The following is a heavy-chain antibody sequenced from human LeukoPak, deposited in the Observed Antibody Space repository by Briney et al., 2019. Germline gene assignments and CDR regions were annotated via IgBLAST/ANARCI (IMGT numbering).Heavy chain of an antibody. J-gene: IGHJ4*02. CDR1: GSSISSYF. V-gene: IGHV4-59*13. CDR2: MYYSAST. CDR3: ARIYGASDSALDY. D-gene: IGHD5-12*01. Sequence: SETLSLTCSVSGSSISSYFWTWIRQPPGKGLEWIAYMYYSASTNYNPSLKSRVTISIDTSKNQLSLKLRSVTAADTAVYYCARIYGASDSALDYWGQGTLVTVSS.